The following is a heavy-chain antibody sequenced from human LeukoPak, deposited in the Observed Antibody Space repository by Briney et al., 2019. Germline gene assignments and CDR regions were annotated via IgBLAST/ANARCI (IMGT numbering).Heavy chain of an antibody. J-gene: IGHJ4*02. CDR3: ARAGENYYDFYY. D-gene: IGHD1-26*01. CDR1: GYTFTSSY. CDR2: INPSGGIT. V-gene: IGHV1-46*01. Sequence: ASVKVSCKASGYTFTSSYMHWVRQAPGQGLEWMGIINPSGGITYYAQKFQGRVTMTRDTSTSTVYMELSSLGSEDTAVYYCARAGENYYDFYYWGQGTLVTVSS.